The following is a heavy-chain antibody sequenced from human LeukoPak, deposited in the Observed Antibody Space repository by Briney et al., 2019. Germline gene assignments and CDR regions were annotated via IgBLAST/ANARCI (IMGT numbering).Heavy chain of an antibody. V-gene: IGHV3-11*05. CDR1: GFSFSDYY. CDR3: AKGVSAAADDAFDI. D-gene: IGHD6-13*01. CDR2: ISSSSSYT. J-gene: IGHJ3*02. Sequence: GGSLRLSCAASGFSFSDYYMSWIRQAPGKGLEWVSYISSSSSYTNYADSVEGRFTISRDNAKNSLYLQMSSLRAEDTAVYYCAKGVSAAADDAFDIWGQGTMVTVSS.